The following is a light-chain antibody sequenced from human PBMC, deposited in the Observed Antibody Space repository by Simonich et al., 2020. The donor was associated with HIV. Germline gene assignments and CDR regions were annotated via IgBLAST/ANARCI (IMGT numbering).Light chain of an antibody. J-gene: IGKJ5*01. CDR3: QQRSNWPPIT. Sequence: IVLTQSPATLSLSPGESATLSCRASQSVSSYLAWYQQKPGQAPRLRIYDASNRATGTPARFSGSGSVTDFTLTISSLEPEDFAVYYCQQRSNWPPITFGQGTRLEIK. CDR2: DAS. V-gene: IGKV3-11*01. CDR1: QSVSSY.